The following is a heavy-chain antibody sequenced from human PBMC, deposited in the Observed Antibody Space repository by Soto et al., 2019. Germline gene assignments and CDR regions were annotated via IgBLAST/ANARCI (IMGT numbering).Heavy chain of an antibody. D-gene: IGHD2-15*01. V-gene: IGHV3-48*02. CDR3: ARDGARLLGYCSGGSCYSGFPTSMDV. CDR1: GFTFSSYS. J-gene: IGHJ6*02. CDR2: ISSSSSTI. Sequence: EVQLVESGGGLVQPGGSLRLSCAASGFTFSSYSMNWVRQAPGKGLEWVSYISSSSSTIYYADFVKGRFTISRDNAKNSLYLQLNSLRDEDTAVYYCARDGARLLGYCSGGSCYSGFPTSMDVWGQGTTVTVSS.